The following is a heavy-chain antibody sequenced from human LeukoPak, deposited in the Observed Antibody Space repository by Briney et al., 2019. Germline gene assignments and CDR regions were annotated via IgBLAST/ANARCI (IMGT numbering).Heavy chain of an antibody. Sequence: PGGSLRLSCAASGFTFSNYYMSWIRQAPGKGLEWVSSISSSSSYIYYADSVKGRFTISRDNAKNSLYLQMNSLRAEDTAVYYCARDLHCSSTSCYRGFDYWGQGTLVTVSS. D-gene: IGHD2-2*02. V-gene: IGHV3-11*06. J-gene: IGHJ4*02. CDR2: ISSSSSYI. CDR3: ARDLHCSSTSCYRGFDY. CDR1: GFTFSNYY.